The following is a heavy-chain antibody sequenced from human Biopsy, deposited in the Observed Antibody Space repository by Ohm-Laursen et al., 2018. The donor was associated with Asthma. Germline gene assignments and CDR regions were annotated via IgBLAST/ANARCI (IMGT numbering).Heavy chain of an antibody. CDR3: ARGDSSNWSHYYFDY. D-gene: IGHD3-22*01. Sequence: SLRLSCAASGFAVSRDHMFWVRQAPGKGLEWISVIYSGGTSHTADSVRGRFTISRDYSKNTLYLQMHSLRAEDTAVYYCARGDSSNWSHYYFDYWGQGTLVTVSS. V-gene: IGHV3-53*01. CDR1: GFAVSRDH. J-gene: IGHJ4*02. CDR2: IYSGGTS.